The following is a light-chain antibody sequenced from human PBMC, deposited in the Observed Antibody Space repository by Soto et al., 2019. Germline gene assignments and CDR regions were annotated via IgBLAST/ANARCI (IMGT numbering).Light chain of an antibody. V-gene: IGKV3-15*01. CDR3: QQYNNWPFIT. Sequence: EIVMTQSPATLSLSPGERFTLSFMSSQSVRGNLAWYQQKPGQSPRLLIYGASSRATGIPVRFSGSGSGTEFTLTISSLQSEDFAVYYCQQYNNWPFITFGQGTRLEIK. CDR2: GAS. CDR1: QSVRGN. J-gene: IGKJ5*01.